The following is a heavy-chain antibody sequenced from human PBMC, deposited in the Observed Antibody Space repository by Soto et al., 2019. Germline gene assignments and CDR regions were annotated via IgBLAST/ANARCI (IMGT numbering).Heavy chain of an antibody. J-gene: IGHJ4*02. V-gene: IGHV4-59*01. CDR2: IYYSGGT. Sequence: LSLTCTVSGGSISSYYWSWIRQPPGKGLEWIGYIYYSGGTNYNPSLKSRVTISVDTSKNQFSLKLSSVTAADTAVYYCARSYGGNSGWVWGQGTLVTVYS. CDR1: GGSISSYY. D-gene: IGHD4-17*01. CDR3: ARSYGGNSGWV.